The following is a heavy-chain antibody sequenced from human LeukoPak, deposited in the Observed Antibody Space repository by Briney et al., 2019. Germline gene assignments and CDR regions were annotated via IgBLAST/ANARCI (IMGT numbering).Heavy chain of an antibody. J-gene: IGHJ4*02. CDR2: INPSGGST. CDR3: ARDRVPAAMKNYFDY. V-gene: IGHV1-46*01. Sequence: GASVKVSCKASGYTFTSYYMHWVRQAPGQGLEWMGIINPSGGSTSYAQKFQGRVTMTRDTSTSTVYMELSSLRSEDTAVYYCARDRVPAAMKNYFDYWGQGTLVTVSS. CDR1: GYTFTSYY. D-gene: IGHD2-2*01.